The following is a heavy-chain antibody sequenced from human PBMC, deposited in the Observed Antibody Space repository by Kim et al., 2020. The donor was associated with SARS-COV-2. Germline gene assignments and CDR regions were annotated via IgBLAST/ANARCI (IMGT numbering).Heavy chain of an antibody. Sequence: SVKVSCKASGGTFSSYAISWVRQAPGQGLEWMGGIIPIFGTANYAQKFQGRVTITADESTSTAYMELSSLRSEDTAVYYCARERSSGWYDLSGYNWFDPWGQGTLVTVSS. CDR3: ARERSSGWYDLSGYNWFDP. D-gene: IGHD6-19*01. J-gene: IGHJ5*02. CDR1: GGTFSSYA. CDR2: IIPIFGTA. V-gene: IGHV1-69*13.